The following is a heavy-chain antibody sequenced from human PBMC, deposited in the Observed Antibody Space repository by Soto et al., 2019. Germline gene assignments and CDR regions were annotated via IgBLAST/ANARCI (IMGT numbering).Heavy chain of an antibody. V-gene: IGHV3-7*01. Sequence: EVQLVESGGGLVQPGGSLRLSCAASGFPFRDYWMTWVRQAPGKGLEWVANIKQDGSEKYVDSVKGRFTISRDNAKNSLYLQMNSLRAEDTAMYYCAREYSRSSDWGQGTLVTVSS. J-gene: IGHJ4*02. D-gene: IGHD6-6*01. CDR2: IKQDGSEK. CDR3: AREYSRSSD. CDR1: GFPFRDYW.